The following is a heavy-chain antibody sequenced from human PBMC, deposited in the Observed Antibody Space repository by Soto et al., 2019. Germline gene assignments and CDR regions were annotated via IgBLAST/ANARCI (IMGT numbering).Heavy chain of an antibody. CDR1: GGSISSGRFY. J-gene: IGHJ4*02. V-gene: IGHV4-31*03. D-gene: IGHD3-9*01. CDR2: ISDSGSS. CDR3: ARTTFYDIFTAYYSLFDY. Sequence: QVQLQESGPGLVKPSQTLTLTCTVSGGSISSGRFYWSWIRQHPGKGLEWIGHISDSGSSYYNPSLESRVTISVDTSENQFCLKLSAVTAADTAVYFCARTTFYDIFTAYYSLFDYWGQGTKVTVSS.